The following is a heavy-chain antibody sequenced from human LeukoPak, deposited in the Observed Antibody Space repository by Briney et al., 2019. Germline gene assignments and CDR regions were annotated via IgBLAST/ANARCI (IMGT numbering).Heavy chain of an antibody. V-gene: IGHV3-74*01. D-gene: IGHD5-12*01. CDR1: GFTFSSHW. CDR2: INSDGSST. J-gene: IGHJ4*02. Sequence: PGGSLRLSCAASGFTFSSHWMHWVRQAPGKGLVWVSRINSDGSSTSYADSVKGRFTISRDNAKNTLYLQMNSLRAEDTAVYYCAREEATTSDYFDYWGQGTLVTVSS. CDR3: AREEATTSDYFDY.